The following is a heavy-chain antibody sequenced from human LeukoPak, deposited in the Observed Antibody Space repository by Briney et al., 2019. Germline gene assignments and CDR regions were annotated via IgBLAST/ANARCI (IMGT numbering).Heavy chain of an antibody. Sequence: PGGSLRPSCAASGFTFSNYAMSWVRQAPGKGLEWVSAISGSGGNTYYADSVKGRFTISRDYSKNMLYLQMNSLRVEDTAVYYCAKDEGRQQLVDFDFWGQGALVTVSS. V-gene: IGHV3-23*01. CDR2: ISGSGGNT. D-gene: IGHD6-13*01. CDR3: AKDEGRQQLVDFDF. J-gene: IGHJ4*02. CDR1: GFTFSNYA.